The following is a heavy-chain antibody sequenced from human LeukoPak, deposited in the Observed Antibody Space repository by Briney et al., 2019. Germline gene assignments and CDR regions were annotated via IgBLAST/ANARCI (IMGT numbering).Heavy chain of an antibody. J-gene: IGHJ4*02. Sequence: GRSLRLSCAASGFTFSGSAMHWVRQASGKGLEWVGRIRSKANSYATAYAASVKGRFTISRDDSKNTAYLQMNSLKTEDTAVYYCTRPNTAVDHFDYWGPGTLVTVSS. D-gene: IGHD5-18*01. CDR1: GFTFSGSA. CDR3: TRPNTAVDHFDY. V-gene: IGHV3-73*01. CDR2: IRSKANSYAT.